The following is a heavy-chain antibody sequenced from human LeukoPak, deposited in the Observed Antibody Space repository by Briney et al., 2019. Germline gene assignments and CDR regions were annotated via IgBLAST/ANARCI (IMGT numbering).Heavy chain of an antibody. D-gene: IGHD3-3*01. J-gene: IGHJ4*02. V-gene: IGHV3-48*03. CDR1: GFTFSSYE. CDR2: ISSSGSTI. CDR3: AGSYYDFWSGYSRFDY. Sequence: GGPLRLSCAASGFTFSSYEMNWVRQAPGKGLEWVSYISSSGSTIYYADSVKGRFTISRDNAKNSLYLQMNSLRAEDTAVYYCAGSYYDFWSGYSRFDYWGQRTLVTVSS.